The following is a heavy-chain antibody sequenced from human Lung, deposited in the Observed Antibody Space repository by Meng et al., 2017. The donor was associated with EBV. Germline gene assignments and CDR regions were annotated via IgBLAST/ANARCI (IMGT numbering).Heavy chain of an antibody. CDR3: ARGVSDTAMVPYYFDY. Sequence: QGQRPESVPGLVKPSQTLSLTCSVYGGSFSTYYGSWLRQSPGKGLAWIGEINHGGSTNYNPSLKSRVTISVDKSKNQFSLKLSSVTAADTAVYYCARGVSDTAMVPYYFDYWGQGTLVTVSS. CDR2: INHGGST. J-gene: IGHJ4*02. CDR1: GGSFSTYY. V-gene: IGHV4-34*09. D-gene: IGHD5-18*01.